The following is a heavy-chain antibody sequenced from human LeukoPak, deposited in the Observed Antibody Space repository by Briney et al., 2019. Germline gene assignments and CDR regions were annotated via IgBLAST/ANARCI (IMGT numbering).Heavy chain of an antibody. J-gene: IGHJ4*02. CDR2: MNPNSGNT. V-gene: IGHV1-8*03. Sequence: ASVKVSCKASGYTFTSYDINWVRQATGQGLEWMGWMNPNSGNTGYAQKFQGRVTITRNTSISTAYMELSSLRSDDTAVYYCARDRLAGGPYYFDYWGQGTLVTVSS. CDR1: GYTFTSYD. CDR3: ARDRLAGGPYYFDY. D-gene: IGHD6-19*01.